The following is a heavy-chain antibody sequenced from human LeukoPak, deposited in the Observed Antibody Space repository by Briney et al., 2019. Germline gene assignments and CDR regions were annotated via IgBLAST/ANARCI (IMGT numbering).Heavy chain of an antibody. D-gene: IGHD3-22*01. V-gene: IGHV4-39*07. CDR2: INHSGST. CDR1: GGSISSSGYY. CDR3: ARDYYDTGNDY. Sequence: SETLSLTCTVSGGSISSSGYYWSWIRQPPGKGLEWIGEINHSGSTNYNPSLKSRVTISVDTSKNQFSLKLSSVTAADTAVYYCARDYYDTGNDYWGQGTLVTVSS. J-gene: IGHJ4*02.